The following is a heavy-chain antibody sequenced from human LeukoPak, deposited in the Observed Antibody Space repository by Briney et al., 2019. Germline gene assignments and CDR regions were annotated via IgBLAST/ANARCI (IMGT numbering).Heavy chain of an antibody. V-gene: IGHV3-23*01. CDR1: GFTFSTCA. CDR3: ARHSPLWNY. D-gene: IGHD1-1*01. Sequence: PGGSLRLSCAASGFTFSTCAMSWVRQAPGKGLEWVSAISGSGGSTYYADSVKGRFTISRDNSKNTLYLQMNSLRAEDTALYYCARHSPLWNYWGQGTLVTVSS. J-gene: IGHJ4*02. CDR2: ISGSGGST.